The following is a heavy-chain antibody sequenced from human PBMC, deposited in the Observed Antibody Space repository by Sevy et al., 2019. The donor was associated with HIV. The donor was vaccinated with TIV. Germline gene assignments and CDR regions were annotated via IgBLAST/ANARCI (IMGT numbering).Heavy chain of an antibody. D-gene: IGHD7-27*01. CDR1: GFTFSSYA. V-gene: IGHV3-9*01. Sequence: GGSLRLSCTTSGFTFSSYAMHWVRQAPGKGLEWVSGINWNSGTTDYADSVKGRFTISRDNAENSLFLQMTSLRPEDTGLYYCAKVRPTFFIRWGAFDMWGQGTMVTVSS. J-gene: IGHJ3*02. CDR3: AKVRPTFFIRWGAFDM. CDR2: INWNSGTT.